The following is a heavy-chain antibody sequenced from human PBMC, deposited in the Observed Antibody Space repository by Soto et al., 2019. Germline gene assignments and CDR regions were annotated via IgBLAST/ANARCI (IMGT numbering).Heavy chain of an antibody. J-gene: IGHJ5*02. CDR1: GASISSNGYY. CDR2: IYHSGST. D-gene: IGHD5-18*01. V-gene: IGHV4-31*03. Sequence: QVQLQESGPGLVKPSQTLSLTCTVSGASISSNGYYWNWIRQHPGTGLEWIGYIYHSGSTYYNPSLKSRVXMXLYXSKNRFSLNLSSVTAADTAIYYCARDGGTAMVLDPWGQGTLVTVSS. CDR3: ARDGGTAMVLDP.